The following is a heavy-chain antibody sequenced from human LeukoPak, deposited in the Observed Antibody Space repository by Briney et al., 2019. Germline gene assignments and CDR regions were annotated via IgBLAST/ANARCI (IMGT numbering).Heavy chain of an antibody. CDR1: GFTFSRNG. D-gene: IGHD3-10*01. Sequence: PGGSLRLSRAASGFTFSRNGMHWVRQAPGKGLEWVACIWYDGSQKYFADSVRGRFTISRDNTMNTLYLQMNSLRAGDTAVYYCARGTVTMVDYWGQGTLVTVSS. J-gene: IGHJ4*02. CDR3: ARGTVTMVDY. V-gene: IGHV3-33*01. CDR2: IWYDGSQK.